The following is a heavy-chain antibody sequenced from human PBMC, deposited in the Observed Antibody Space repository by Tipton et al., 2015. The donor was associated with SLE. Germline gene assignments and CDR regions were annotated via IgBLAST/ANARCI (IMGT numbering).Heavy chain of an antibody. D-gene: IGHD3-22*01. J-gene: IGHJ4*02. CDR2: ISGSGGST. Sequence: SLRLSCAASGFTFSSYAMSWVRQAPGKGLEWASAISGSGGSTYYADSVKGRFTISRDNSKNTLYLQMNSLRAEDTAVYYCAKDLTITMIVVVIPYFDYWGQGTLVTVSS. V-gene: IGHV3-23*01. CDR1: GFTFSSYA. CDR3: AKDLTITMIVVVIPYFDY.